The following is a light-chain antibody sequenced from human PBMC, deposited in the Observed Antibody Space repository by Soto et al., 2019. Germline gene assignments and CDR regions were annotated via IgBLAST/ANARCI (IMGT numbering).Light chain of an antibody. CDR2: GAS. V-gene: IGKV3-20*01. CDR3: QQYGSSPYT. Sequence: EIVLTQSPGTLSLSPGERATLSCRASQSVSSSYLAWYQQKPGQPPRLLIYGASSRATGIPDRFSGSGSGTDFTVTISRLEPEDFAVYYCQQYGSSPYTFGQGTKREIK. J-gene: IGKJ2*01. CDR1: QSVSSSY.